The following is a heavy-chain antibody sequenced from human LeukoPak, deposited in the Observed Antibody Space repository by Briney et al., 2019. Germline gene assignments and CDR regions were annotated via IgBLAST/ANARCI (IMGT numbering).Heavy chain of an antibody. Sequence: GGSLRLSCAASGLTVSNNYMSWVRQAPGKGLEWVSISYSDSNTNYADSVKGRFTISRDTSQNTLSLQMNSLRAEDTAVYYCVRKNRDFDAAFDIWGQGTVVTVSS. CDR2: SYSDSNT. J-gene: IGHJ3*02. V-gene: IGHV3-53*01. CDR1: GLTVSNNY. CDR3: VRKNRDFDAAFDI. D-gene: IGHD1-14*01.